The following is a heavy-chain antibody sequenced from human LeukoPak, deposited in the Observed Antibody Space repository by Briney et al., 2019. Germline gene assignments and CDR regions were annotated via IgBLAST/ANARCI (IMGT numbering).Heavy chain of an antibody. V-gene: IGHV3-21*01. CDR1: GVTFSSYS. D-gene: IGHD6-19*01. Sequence: PGGSLRLSCAASGVTFSSYSMNWVRQAPGKGLEWVSSISSSSSYIYYADSVKGRFTISRDNAKNSLYLQMNSLRAEDTAVYYCARGGSGWPIDYWGQGTLVTVSS. CDR3: ARGGSGWPIDY. CDR2: ISSSSSYI. J-gene: IGHJ4*02.